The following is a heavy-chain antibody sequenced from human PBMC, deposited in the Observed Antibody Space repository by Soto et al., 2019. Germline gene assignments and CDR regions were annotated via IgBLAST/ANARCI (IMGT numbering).Heavy chain of an antibody. D-gene: IGHD2-2*01. Sequence: SETMSLTSAVYGGSFRGYDWSWIRQHPGKGLEWIGEINHSGSTNYNPSLKSRVTISVDTSKNQFSLKLSSVTAADTAVYYCARGYCSSTSCYPRGGYYYYMDVWGKGTTVTVSS. V-gene: IGHV4-34*01. CDR1: GGSFRGYD. CDR2: INHSGST. CDR3: ARGYCSSTSCYPRGGYYYYMDV. J-gene: IGHJ6*03.